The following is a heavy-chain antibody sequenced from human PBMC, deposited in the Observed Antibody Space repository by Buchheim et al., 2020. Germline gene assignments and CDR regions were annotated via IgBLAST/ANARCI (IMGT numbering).Heavy chain of an antibody. D-gene: IGHD1-1*01. V-gene: IGHV3-23*01. Sequence: EVQLLESGGGLVQPGGSLRLSCAASEFIFSTYVMSWVRQAPGKGLEWVSLISGGGGFTYYAGSVKGRFTFSGDNSKNTLYLEMSSLRAEDTAVYYCAKVGMGTSRDFWGQGTL. CDR3: AKVGMGTSRDF. J-gene: IGHJ4*02. CDR2: ISGGGGFT. CDR1: EFIFSTYV.